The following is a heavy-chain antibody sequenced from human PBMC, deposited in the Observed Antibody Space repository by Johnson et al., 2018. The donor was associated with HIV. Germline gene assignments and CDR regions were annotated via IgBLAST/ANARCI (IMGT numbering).Heavy chain of an antibody. D-gene: IGHD6-6*01. Sequence: VQLVESGGGLVQPGGSLRLSCAASGFTFSSYWMSWVRQAPGKGLEWVANIKQDGSEKYYVDSVKGRFTISRDNAKNSLYLQMNSLRVEDTAVYYCARDRAPVYSSSSTPFDALDIWGQGTVVSVSS. CDR2: IKQDGSEK. CDR1: GFTFSSYW. J-gene: IGHJ3*02. V-gene: IGHV3-7*01. CDR3: ARDRAPVYSSSSTPFDALDI.